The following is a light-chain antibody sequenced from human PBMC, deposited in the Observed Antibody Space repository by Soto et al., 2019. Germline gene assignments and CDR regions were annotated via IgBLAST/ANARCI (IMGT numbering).Light chain of an antibody. CDR2: AAS. V-gene: IGKV1-39*01. J-gene: IGKJ5*01. CDR3: QQTYTALSIT. Sequence: DIQMTQSPSSLSASVGDRVTITCRASESIARHLNWYQQKPGKAPKLLIYAASSLQNGVPSRFRGGGSGTDFTLTISYLQPEEFATYYCQQTYTALSITFGRGTRLEIK. CDR1: ESIARH.